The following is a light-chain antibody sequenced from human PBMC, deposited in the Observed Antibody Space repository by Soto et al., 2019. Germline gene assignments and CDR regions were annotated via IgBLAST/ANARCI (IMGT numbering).Light chain of an antibody. J-gene: IGKJ5*01. V-gene: IGKV1-33*01. CDR3: QQDDDLPIT. CDR1: QDISHY. Sequence: QRPHSPSSLSASVGDTVTITCQASQDISHYLNWYQQKPGKALKLLIYDASNLHPGVPSRFRGSGSATEFSFNITSLQPEDVATYNGQQDDDLPITFGQGTRLE. CDR2: DAS.